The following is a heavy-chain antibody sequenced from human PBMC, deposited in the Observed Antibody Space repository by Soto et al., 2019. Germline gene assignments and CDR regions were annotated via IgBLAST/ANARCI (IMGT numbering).Heavy chain of an antibody. J-gene: IGHJ4*02. V-gene: IGHV4-4*02. D-gene: IGHD1-20*01. Sequence: QVQLQESGPGLVQPSGTLSLTCAVSGDSVNTSDWWNWVRQPPGKGLEWIGEIYHGGNIYYNPTLKIRVTISLNKSKSEVSLQLSSVTAADTAVYYCARDHQSRGNWFFDYGGQGALVTVSS. CDR2: IYHGGNI. CDR1: GDSVNTSDW. CDR3: ARDHQSRGNWFFDY.